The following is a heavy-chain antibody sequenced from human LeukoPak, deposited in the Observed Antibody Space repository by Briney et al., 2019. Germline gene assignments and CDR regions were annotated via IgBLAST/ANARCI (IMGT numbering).Heavy chain of an antibody. Sequence: SETLSLTCTVSGGSISNYYWSWIRQPPGKGLEWIGYIYNSGSTNYNPSLKSRVTISGDTSKDQFSLKLSSVTAADTAVYYCARGYSYGYNYFDYWGQGTLVTVSS. D-gene: IGHD5-18*01. CDR3: ARGYSYGYNYFDY. CDR2: IYNSGST. V-gene: IGHV4-59*08. J-gene: IGHJ4*02. CDR1: GGSISNYY.